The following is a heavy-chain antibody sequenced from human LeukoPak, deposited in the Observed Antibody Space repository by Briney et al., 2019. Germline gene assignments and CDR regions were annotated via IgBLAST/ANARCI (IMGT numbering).Heavy chain of an antibody. CDR2: INPNSGGT. V-gene: IGHV1-2*02. Sequence: ASVKVSCKASGYTFTGYYMHWVRQGPGPGLEWMGWINPNSGGTNYAQKFQGRVTMTRDTSISTAYMELSRLRSDDTAVYYCARDRTRTGYSSGWYHDYWGQGTLVTVSS. CDR1: GYTFTGYY. CDR3: ARDRTRTGYSSGWYHDY. D-gene: IGHD6-19*01. J-gene: IGHJ4*02.